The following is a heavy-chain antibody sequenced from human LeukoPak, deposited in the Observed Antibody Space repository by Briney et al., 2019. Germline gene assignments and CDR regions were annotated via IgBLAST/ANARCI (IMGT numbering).Heavy chain of an antibody. V-gene: IGHV4-4*02. J-gene: IGHJ4*02. CDR1: GASISRGSW. CDR2: FSHSGIT. CDR3: ARNAGHNLEH. D-gene: IGHD1-1*01. Sequence: SGTLSLTCDVSGASISRGSWWSWVRQPPGKGLEWIGEFSHSGITNFNPSLKSRVTISVDKSRNQFSLNLISVTAADTAVYFCARNAGHNLEHWGQGTLVTVSS.